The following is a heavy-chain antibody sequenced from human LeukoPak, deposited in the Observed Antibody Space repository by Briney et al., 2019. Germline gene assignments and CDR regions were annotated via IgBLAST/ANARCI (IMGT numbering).Heavy chain of an antibody. D-gene: IGHD2-2*01. CDR2: IIPILGIA. V-gene: IGHV1-69*04. CDR3: ARGSRRTNFDY. J-gene: IGHJ4*02. CDR1: GGTFSSYA. Sequence: GSSVKVSCKASGGTFSSYAISWVRQAPGRGLEWMGRIIPILGIANYAQKFQGRVTMTRNTSISTAYMELSSLRSEDTAVYYCARGSRRTNFDYWGQGTLVTVSS.